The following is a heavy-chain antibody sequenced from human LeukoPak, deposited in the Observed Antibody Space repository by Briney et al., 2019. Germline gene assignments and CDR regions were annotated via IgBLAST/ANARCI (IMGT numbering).Heavy chain of an antibody. J-gene: IGHJ4*02. CDR1: GFTFSSYS. CDR3: ARGGHHSVDY. V-gene: IGHV3-48*01. Sequence: GGSLRLSCVASGFTFSSYSMNWVRQAPGKGLEGVSYISSSSSAIYYEDSVKGRFTNSRDNAKNSLYLQMSSLRAEDTAVYYCARGGHHSVDYWGQGTLVTVSS. CDR2: ISSSSSAI. D-gene: IGHD2-21*01.